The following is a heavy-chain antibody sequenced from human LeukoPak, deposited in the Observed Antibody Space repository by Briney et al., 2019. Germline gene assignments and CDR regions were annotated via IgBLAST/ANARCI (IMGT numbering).Heavy chain of an antibody. V-gene: IGHV1-69*05. CDR2: IIPIFGTA. D-gene: IGHD1-1*01. J-gene: IGHJ6*03. CDR3: ARTERDNYYYYYYMDV. Sequence: SVKVSCKASGGTFRSYAISWVRQAPGQGLEWMGGIIPIFGTANYAQTFQGRVTITTDESTSTAYMELSSLRSEDTAVYYCARTERDNYYYYYYMDVWGKGTTVTVSS. CDR1: GGTFRSYA.